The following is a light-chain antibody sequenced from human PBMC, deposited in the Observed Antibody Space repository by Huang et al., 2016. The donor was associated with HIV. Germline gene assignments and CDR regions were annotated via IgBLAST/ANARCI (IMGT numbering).Light chain of an antibody. J-gene: IGKJ1*01. Sequence: DIVMTQSPLSLTVTPGEPASISCRSSQSLLHSNTYNYLDWYLQNPGQSPQVLIYVGSNRASGVPDRFSGSGSGTDFTLKISRVEAEDVGIYYCMQSLETPWTFGQGTKVEIK. CDR2: VGS. V-gene: IGKV2-28*01. CDR3: MQSLETPWT. CDR1: QSLLHSNTYNY.